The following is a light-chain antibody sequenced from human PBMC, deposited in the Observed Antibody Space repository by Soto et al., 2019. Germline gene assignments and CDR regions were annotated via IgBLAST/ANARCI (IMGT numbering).Light chain of an antibody. Sequence: EIVLTQSPATLSLSPGERAALSCMASQSVSSHLAWYQQKPGQAPRLLIYDASNRATGMPARFSGSGSGTDFTLIISSLEPEDLEVYYCQQRSNWPLTFGGGTKVEIK. CDR3: QQRSNWPLT. CDR1: QSVSSH. CDR2: DAS. J-gene: IGKJ4*01. V-gene: IGKV3-11*01.